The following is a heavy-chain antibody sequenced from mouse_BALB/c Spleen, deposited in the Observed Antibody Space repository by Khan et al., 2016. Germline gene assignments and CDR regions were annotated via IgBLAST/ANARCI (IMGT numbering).Heavy chain of an antibody. CDR2: ISYSGST. CDR1: GYSITSDYA. D-gene: IGHD1-1*01. J-gene: IGHJ4*01. V-gene: IGHV3-2*02. CDR3: ARSGYGDNDAKDY. Sequence: EVQLQESGPGLVKPSQSLSLTCTVTGYSITSDYAWNWIRQFPGNRLEWMGYISYSGSTSYTPSLKSRISITRDTSKNQFFLQLNSVTSEATATYYCARSGYGDNDAKDYWGQGTSVTVAS.